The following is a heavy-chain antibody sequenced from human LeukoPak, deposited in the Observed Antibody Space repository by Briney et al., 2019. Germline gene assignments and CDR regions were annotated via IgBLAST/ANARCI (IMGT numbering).Heavy chain of an antibody. V-gene: IGHV3-21*01. D-gene: IGHD2-2*02. Sequence: GGSLRLSCAASGFTFSSYNMNWVRQAPGKGLEWVSSISSGSNYIYYADSVKGRFTISRDNAQNSLYLQMNSLRAEDTAVYYCAREGGQYCSSTSCYSEGFDYWGQGTLVTVSS. CDR3: AREGGQYCSSTSCYSEGFDY. J-gene: IGHJ4*02. CDR2: ISSGSNYI. CDR1: GFTFSSYN.